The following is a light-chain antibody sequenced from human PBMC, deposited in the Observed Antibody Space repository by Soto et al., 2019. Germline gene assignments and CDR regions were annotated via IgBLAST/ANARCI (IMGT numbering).Light chain of an antibody. CDR1: ETVSRSY. V-gene: IGKV3-20*01. CDR2: DAS. Sequence: EIVLTQSPGTMSLSPGQRATLSCRASETVSRSYLAWYQQTPGQAPRLLIYDASRRATGIPDRFSGSGSGTDFSLTISKLEPEDFAVYYCQQFVESPFTFGQGTKLEIK. J-gene: IGKJ2*01. CDR3: QQFVESPFT.